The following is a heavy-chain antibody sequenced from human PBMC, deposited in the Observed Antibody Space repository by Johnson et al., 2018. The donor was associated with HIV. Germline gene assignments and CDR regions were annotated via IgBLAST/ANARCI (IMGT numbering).Heavy chain of an antibody. J-gene: IGHJ3*02. V-gene: IGHV3-20*04. Sequence: EQLVESGGGVVQPGRSLRLSCAASGFVFSSYALHWVRQAPGKGLEWVSTINWNGGRTGYAASVKARFTISRDDSKNTLYLQMNSLKTEDTAVYYCTTDLASDAFDIWGQGTMVTVSS. CDR2: INWNGGRT. CDR1: GFVFSSYA. CDR3: TTDLASDAFDI.